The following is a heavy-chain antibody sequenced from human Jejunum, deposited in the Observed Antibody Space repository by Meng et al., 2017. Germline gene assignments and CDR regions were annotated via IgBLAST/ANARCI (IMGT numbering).Heavy chain of an antibody. D-gene: IGHD2-15*01. V-gene: IGHV3-11*04. Sequence: GGSLRLSCAASGFTFSDYYMSWIRQAPGKGLEWVSYISSSGSTIYYADSVKGRFTISRDNAKNSLFLQINSLRAEDTAVYYCARGRYCTGGSCSSGGTPNNYWGQGTLVTVSS. CDR1: GFTFSDYY. CDR3: ARGRYCTGGSCSSGGTPNNY. J-gene: IGHJ4*02. CDR2: ISSSGSTI.